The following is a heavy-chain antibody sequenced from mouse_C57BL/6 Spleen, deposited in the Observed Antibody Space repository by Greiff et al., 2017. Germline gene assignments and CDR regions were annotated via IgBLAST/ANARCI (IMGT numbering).Heavy chain of an antibody. J-gene: IGHJ2*01. CDR2: IYPGSGST. CDR1: GYTFTSYW. CDR3: ARRFSNYGSSYGFDY. D-gene: IGHD1-1*01. V-gene: IGHV1-55*01. Sequence: QVQLQQSGAELVKPGASVKMSCKASGYTFTSYWITWVKQRPGQGLEWIGDIYPGSGSTNYNEKFKSKATLTVDTSSSTAYMQLSSLTSEDSAVYYCARRFSNYGSSYGFDYWGQGTTLTVSS.